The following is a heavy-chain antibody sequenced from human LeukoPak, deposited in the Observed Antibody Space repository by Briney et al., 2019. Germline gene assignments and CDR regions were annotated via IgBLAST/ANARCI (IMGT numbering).Heavy chain of an antibody. J-gene: IGHJ4*02. V-gene: IGHV3-64D*06. D-gene: IGHD6-19*01. CDR3: VKGEEVAGTDY. CDR1: GFTFSSYA. CDR2: ISSNGGST. Sequence: GGSLRLSCSAFGFTFSSYAMHWVRQAPGKGLEYVSAISSNGGSTYYADSVKGRFTISRDNSKNTLFLQLSSLRAEDTAVYYCVKGEEVAGTDYWGQGTLVTVSS.